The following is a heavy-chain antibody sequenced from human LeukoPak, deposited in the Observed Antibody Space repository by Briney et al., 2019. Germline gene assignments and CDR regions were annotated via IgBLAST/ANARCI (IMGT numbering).Heavy chain of an antibody. V-gene: IGHV3-66*04. CDR2: LFSGGDT. CDR1: GFSFRRYY. CDR3: ARQGFDSGFDY. J-gene: IGHJ4*01. D-gene: IGHD2-21*01. Sequence: PGGSLRLSCAASGFSFRRYYMSWVRQAPGKGLQWVSVLFSGGDTYYADSVKDRFSISRDSSRKTLFLQMNSLRADDTAVYYCARQGFDSGFDYWSHGTMVTVSS.